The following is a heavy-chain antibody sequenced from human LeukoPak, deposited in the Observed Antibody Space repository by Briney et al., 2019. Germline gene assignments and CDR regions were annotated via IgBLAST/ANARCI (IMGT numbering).Heavy chain of an antibody. Sequence: PGGSLRLSCAASGFTFSSYGMHWARQAPGKGLEWVAFIRYDGSNYYYADSVKGRLTISRDNSKNTLYLQMNSLRAEDTAAYYCARSGYSPYDAFDIWGQGTMVTVSS. CDR3: ARSGYSPYDAFDI. J-gene: IGHJ3*02. CDR1: GFTFSSYG. D-gene: IGHD3-3*01. CDR2: IRYDGSNY. V-gene: IGHV3-30*02.